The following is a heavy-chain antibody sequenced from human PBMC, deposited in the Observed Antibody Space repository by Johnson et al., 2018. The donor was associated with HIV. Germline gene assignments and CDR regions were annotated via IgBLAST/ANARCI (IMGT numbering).Heavy chain of an antibody. CDR3: AKGVTIFGVDIHDGFDM. D-gene: IGHD3-3*01. CDR2: TRYDGSNK. CDR1: GFTFSSYG. Sequence: QVQLVESGGGVVQPGRSLRLSCAASGFTFSSYGMHWVRQAPGKGLAWVAFTRYDGSNKYYADSVTGRLTISRDNSQNTLYLQVDNLRPEYTAVYYCAKGVTIFGVDIHDGFDMWGQGTMVTVSS. J-gene: IGHJ3*02. V-gene: IGHV3-30*02.